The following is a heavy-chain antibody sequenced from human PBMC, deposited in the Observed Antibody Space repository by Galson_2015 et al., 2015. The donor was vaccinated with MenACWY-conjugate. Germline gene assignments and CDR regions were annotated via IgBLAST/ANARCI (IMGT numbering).Heavy chain of an antibody. CDR3: AKADWGGGMDV. J-gene: IGHJ6*04. CDR1: GFIFRNFE. D-gene: IGHD2-21*01. CDR2: ISGSGSST. V-gene: IGHV3-23*01. Sequence: SLRLSCAASGFIFRNFEMNWVRQTPGKGLEWVSAISGSGSSTYYAESVQGRFSISRDNSNNTVYLQMNSLRADDTAVYYCAKADWGGGMDVWGKGTTVTVSS.